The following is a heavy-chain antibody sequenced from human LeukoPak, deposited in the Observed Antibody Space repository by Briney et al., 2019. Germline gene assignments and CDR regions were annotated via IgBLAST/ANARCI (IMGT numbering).Heavy chain of an antibody. CDR2: IDPGDSFT. D-gene: IGHD2-8*02. CDR1: GYSFSSYW. J-gene: IGHJ4*02. CDR3: ARDGGGVSSWVSH. V-gene: IGHV5-10-1*01. Sequence: GESLSISCKCSGYSFSSYWISWVRQMPGTGLEWMGRIDPGDSFTKYRPSLEGRVTISADKSLSTLYLQWSSLRASDTAIYYCARDGGGVSSWVSHWGQGTLVTVSS.